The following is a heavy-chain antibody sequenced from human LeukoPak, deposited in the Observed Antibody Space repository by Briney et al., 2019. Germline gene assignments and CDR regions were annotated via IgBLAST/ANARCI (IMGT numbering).Heavy chain of an antibody. CDR2: ISYNYNTM. J-gene: IGHJ4*02. CDR3: VRGASYYYY. CDR1: GFTFSDYY. D-gene: IGHD3-22*01. V-gene: IGHV3-11*04. Sequence: GGSLRLSCAASGFTFSDYYMSWIRQAPGKGLEWVSCISYNYNTMYYADSVKGRFTISRDNAKNSLILQMNSLRVEDTAVYYCVRGASYYYYWGQGILVTVSS.